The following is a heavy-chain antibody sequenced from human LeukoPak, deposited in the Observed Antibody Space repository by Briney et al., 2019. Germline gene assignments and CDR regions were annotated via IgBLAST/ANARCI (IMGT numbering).Heavy chain of an antibody. CDR1: GGTFSSYA. CDR2: IIPIFGTA. CDR3: ARAGGYYYGSGSGNYYYYYGMDV. J-gene: IGHJ6*04. D-gene: IGHD3-10*01. V-gene: IGHV1-69*01. Sequence: ASVKVSCKASGGTFSSYAISWVRQAPGQGLEWMGGIIPIFGTANYAQKFHGRVTITADESTSTAYMELSSLRSENTAVYYCARAGGYYYGSGSGNYYYYYGMDVWGKGPTVTVSS.